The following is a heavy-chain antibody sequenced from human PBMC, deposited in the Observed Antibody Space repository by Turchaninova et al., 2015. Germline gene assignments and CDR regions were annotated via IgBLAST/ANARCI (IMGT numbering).Heavy chain of an antibody. J-gene: IGHJ6*02. CDR2: ISGSGGST. CDR3: ARNLPGIYYYYYGMDV. D-gene: IGHD6-13*01. V-gene: IGHV3-23*04. CDR1: GFTFSSYA. Sequence: EVQLVESGGGLVQPGGSLRLSCAASGFTFSSYAISWVRQAPGKGLEWVSAISGSGGSTYYADSVKGRFTISRDNSKNTLYLQMNSLRAEDTAVYYCARNLPGIYYYYYGMDVWGQGTTVTVSS.